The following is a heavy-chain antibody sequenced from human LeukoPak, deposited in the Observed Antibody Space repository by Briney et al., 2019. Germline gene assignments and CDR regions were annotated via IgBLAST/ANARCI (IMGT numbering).Heavy chain of an antibody. CDR3: ARTDYGDYSYYFDY. CDR1: GYTFSSYG. J-gene: IGHJ4*02. V-gene: IGHV1-18*01. CDR2: IRVYNGDT. D-gene: IGHD4-17*01. Sequence: ASVKLSCKPSGYTFSSYGISWVRQAPGQGLEWMGWIRVYNGDTNYAQKVQGRVTMTTDTSTSTAYMELRSLRSDDTAVYYCARTDYGDYSYYFDYWGQGTLVTVSS.